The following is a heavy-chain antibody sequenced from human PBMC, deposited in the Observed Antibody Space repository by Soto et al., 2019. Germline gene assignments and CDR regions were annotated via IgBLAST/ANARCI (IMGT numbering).Heavy chain of an antibody. D-gene: IGHD4-17*01. V-gene: IGHV4-61*03. CDR3: ARAYGDYVFDF. Sequence: SETLSLTCTVSGGSISSGGYYWSWIRQPPGKGLEWIGYIYYSGSTNYNPSLKSRVTISVDTSKNHFSLKLSSVTATDTAVYYCARAYGDYVFDFWGQGTLVTVSS. CDR1: GGSISSGGYY. J-gene: IGHJ4*02. CDR2: IYYSGST.